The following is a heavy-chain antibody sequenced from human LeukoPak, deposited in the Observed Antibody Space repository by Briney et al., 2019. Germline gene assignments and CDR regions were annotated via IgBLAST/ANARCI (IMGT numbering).Heavy chain of an antibody. V-gene: IGHV7-4-1*02. CDR1: DYTFTSYG. CDR3: ARPGRGGIYFFDF. CDR2: INTNTGNP. Sequence: GASVKVSCKACDYTFTSYGISCVRQAPGQGLEWMGWINTNTGNPMYAQGFTGRFVFSLDTSVSTAYLQISSLKAEDTAVYFCARPGRGGIYFFDFWGQGTLVTVSS. J-gene: IGHJ4*02. D-gene: IGHD2-21*01.